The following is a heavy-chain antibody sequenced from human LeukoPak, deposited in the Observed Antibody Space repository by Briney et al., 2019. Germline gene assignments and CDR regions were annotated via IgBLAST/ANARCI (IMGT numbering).Heavy chain of an antibody. CDR1: GYTFTSYG. J-gene: IGHJ4*02. V-gene: IGHV1-18*01. D-gene: IGHD3-10*01. Sequence: ASVKVSCKASGYTFTSYGISWVRQAPGQGLEWMGWISAYNGNTNYAQKLQGRVTMTTDTSTSTAYTELRSLRSDGTAVYYCARDTSFYGSGSYMNWGQGTLVTVSS. CDR2: ISAYNGNT. CDR3: ARDTSFYGSGSYMN.